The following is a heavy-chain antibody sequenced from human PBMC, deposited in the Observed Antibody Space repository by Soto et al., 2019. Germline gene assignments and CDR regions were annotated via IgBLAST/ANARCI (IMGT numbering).Heavy chain of an antibody. J-gene: IGHJ6*02. V-gene: IGHV3-23*01. CDR1: GFTFSNYA. CDR3: AAALVPYYFYGMDL. Sequence: GGSLRLSCAASGFTFSNYAINWVRQAPGKGLEWVSTISGGVGSNTYYADSVKGRFTISRDNSKNTLYLQMNSLRADDTAVYYCAAALVPYYFYGMDLWGQGATVTVSS. CDR2: ISGGVGSNT.